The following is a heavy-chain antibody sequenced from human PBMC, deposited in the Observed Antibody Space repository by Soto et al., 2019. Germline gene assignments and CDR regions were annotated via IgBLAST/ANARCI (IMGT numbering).Heavy chain of an antibody. CDR1: FASISSSSCY. J-gene: IGHJ5*02. Sequence: SETLSLTCTVSFASISSSSCYWGWIRQPPGKGLEWIGKINHSGSTNYNPSLKSRVTISVDTSKNQFSLKLSSVTAADTVVYYCATVTTVETRSGWFDPWGQGTLVTVSS. V-gene: IGHV4-39*07. D-gene: IGHD4-4*01. CDR2: INHSGST. CDR3: ATVTTVETRSGWFDP.